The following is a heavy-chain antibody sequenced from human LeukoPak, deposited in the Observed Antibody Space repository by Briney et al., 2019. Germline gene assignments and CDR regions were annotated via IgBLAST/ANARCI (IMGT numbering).Heavy chain of an antibody. CDR2: IYYSGTT. Sequence: SETLSLTCTVSGGSISRYYWSWIRQSPGKGLEWIGYIYYSGTTNYNPSLKSRVTISLDTSKNQFSLKLSSVTAADTAVYCCARDVSSSGSYFDYWGQGTLVTVSS. CDR3: ARDVSSSGSYFDY. V-gene: IGHV4-59*01. D-gene: IGHD6-19*01. J-gene: IGHJ4*02. CDR1: GGSISRYY.